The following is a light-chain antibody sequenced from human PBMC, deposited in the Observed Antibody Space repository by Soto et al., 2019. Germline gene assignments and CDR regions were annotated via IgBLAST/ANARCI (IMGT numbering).Light chain of an antibody. Sequence: QSALTQPASVSGSPGQSITISCTGTSSDVGGHKYVSWYQQNPGTAPKLMIYEVSNRPSGISNRFSGSKSGNTASLTISGLQAEDEADYYCSSYTSSRTHVFGTGTKLTVL. V-gene: IGLV2-14*01. J-gene: IGLJ1*01. CDR2: EVS. CDR1: SSDVGGHKY. CDR3: SSYTSSRTHV.